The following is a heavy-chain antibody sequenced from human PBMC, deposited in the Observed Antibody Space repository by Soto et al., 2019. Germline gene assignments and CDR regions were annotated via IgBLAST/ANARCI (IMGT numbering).Heavy chain of an antibody. J-gene: IGHJ6*02. V-gene: IGHV1-69*06. Sequence: ASVKVSCKASGGTFSSYAISWVRQAPGQGLEWMGGIIPIFGTANYAQKFQGRVTITADKSTSTAYMELSSLRSEDTAVYYCARGVGFAGYCSGGSCESPYYYYYGMDVWGQGTTVTVS. D-gene: IGHD2-15*01. CDR3: ARGVGFAGYCSGGSCESPYYYYYGMDV. CDR1: GGTFSSYA. CDR2: IIPIFGTA.